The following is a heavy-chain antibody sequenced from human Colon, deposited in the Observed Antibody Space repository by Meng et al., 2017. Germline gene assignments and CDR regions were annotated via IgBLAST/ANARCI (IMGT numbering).Heavy chain of an antibody. Sequence: SLKIPCAASGFTLSNYPMSWVRQAPGKGLEWLANIKDDGSEEYYVDPVEGRLTISRDNAENSLSLQMGSLRAEDTAVYYCASADRGNWGQGTLVNVSS. V-gene: IGHV3-7*01. CDR1: GFTLSNYP. CDR3: ASADRGN. J-gene: IGHJ4*02. CDR2: IKDDGSEE.